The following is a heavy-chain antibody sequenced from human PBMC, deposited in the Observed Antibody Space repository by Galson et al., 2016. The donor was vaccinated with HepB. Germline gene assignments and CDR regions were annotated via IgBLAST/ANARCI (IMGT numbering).Heavy chain of an antibody. V-gene: IGHV3-30*18. CDR2: ISSDASNN. CDR3: AKGKGAYYRDQYFYYYGMDV. J-gene: IGHJ6*02. D-gene: IGHD4-17*01. CDR1: GLNLSSYG. Sequence: SLRLSCAASGLNLSSYGMHWVRRAPGKGLEWVALISSDASNNYYADSVKGRFTISRDNSKSTLYLHMNSLRPEDTAMYYCAKGKGAYYRDQYFYYYGMDVWGHGTTVTVSS.